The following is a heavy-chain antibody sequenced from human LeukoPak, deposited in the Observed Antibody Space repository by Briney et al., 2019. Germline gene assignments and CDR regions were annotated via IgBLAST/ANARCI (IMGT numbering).Heavy chain of an antibody. CDR2: INGSGGST. Sequence: GGSLRLSCAASGFTFSSYAMSWVRQAPGKGLEWVSAINGSGGSTYYADSVKGRFTISRDNSKNTLYLQMNSLRAEDTAVYYCANFLTGFGTDYWGQGTLVTVSS. CDR3: ANFLTGFGTDY. V-gene: IGHV3-23*01. J-gene: IGHJ4*02. D-gene: IGHD3-9*01. CDR1: GFTFSSYA.